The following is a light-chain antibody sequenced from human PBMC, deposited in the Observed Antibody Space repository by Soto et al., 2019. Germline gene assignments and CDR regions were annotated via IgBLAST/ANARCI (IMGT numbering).Light chain of an antibody. J-gene: IGKJ1*01. Sequence: EIVLTPSLATLSLSPGGGATLSSSASQSVSLSLAWYQQKPGQAPRLLIYDASKRASGIPARFSGSGSGTDFTLTITSLEPEDFAVYYCQQRTTWPPWTFGQGTKVDNK. V-gene: IGKV3-11*01. CDR3: QQRTTWPPWT. CDR1: QSVSLS. CDR2: DAS.